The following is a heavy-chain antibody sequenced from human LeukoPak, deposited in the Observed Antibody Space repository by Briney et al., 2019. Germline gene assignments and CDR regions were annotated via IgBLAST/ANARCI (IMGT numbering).Heavy chain of an antibody. D-gene: IGHD3-10*01. CDR2: ISAYKGNT. V-gene: IGHV1-18*01. Sequence: ASVKVSCKASGYXFSTYGISWVRQAPGQGLEWMGWISAYKGNTYYAQKLQGRVTMTTDTSTSTAYMELRSLRSDDTAIYYCARDLYYYGSGSYYDVFDVWGQGTIVTVSS. CDR3: ARDLYYYGSGSYYDVFDV. J-gene: IGHJ3*01. CDR1: GYXFSTYG.